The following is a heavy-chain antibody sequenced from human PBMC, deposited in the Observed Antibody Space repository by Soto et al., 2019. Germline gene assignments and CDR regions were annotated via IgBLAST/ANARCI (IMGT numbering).Heavy chain of an antibody. Sequence: SETLSLTCTVSGGSISSYYWSWIRQPPGKGLEWIGYIYYSGSTNYNPSLKSRVTISVDTYKNLFSLKLSSVNAAERAVYYCETGFEGYFDYWGKGTLVTVSS. CDR2: IYYSGST. CDR1: GGSISSYY. J-gene: IGHJ4*02. V-gene: IGHV4-59*01. CDR3: ETGFEGYFDY.